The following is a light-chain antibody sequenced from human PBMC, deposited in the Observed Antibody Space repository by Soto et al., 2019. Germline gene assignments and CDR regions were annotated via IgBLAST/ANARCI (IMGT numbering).Light chain of an antibody. CDR3: QQRSNWPLLT. J-gene: IGKJ4*01. CDR2: DAS. CDR1: QSVSNY. V-gene: IGKV3-11*01. Sequence: EIVLTQSPATLSLSPGERATLSCRASQSVSNYLAWYQQKPGQAPRLLIYDASNRATGIPARFSGTGSGTDFTRTINSLEPEDFAVYYCQQRSNWPLLTFGGGTKVEIK.